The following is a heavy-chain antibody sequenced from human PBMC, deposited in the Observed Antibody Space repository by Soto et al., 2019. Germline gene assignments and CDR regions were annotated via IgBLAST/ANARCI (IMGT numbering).Heavy chain of an antibody. Sequence: VASVNVSCKSSGYTFTSYSIHWGRQAPGQRLEWMGWINAGNGNTKYSQKFQGRVTITRDTSASTAYMELSSLRSEDTAVYYCARDPYSSSWYAFDYWGQGTLVTVSS. CDR1: GYTFTSYS. J-gene: IGHJ4*02. CDR2: INAGNGNT. V-gene: IGHV1-3*01. D-gene: IGHD6-13*01. CDR3: ARDPYSSSWYAFDY.